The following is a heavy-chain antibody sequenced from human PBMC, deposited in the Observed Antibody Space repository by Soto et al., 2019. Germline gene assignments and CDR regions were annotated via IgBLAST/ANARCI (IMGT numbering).Heavy chain of an antibody. CDR1: GFTFSSYA. Sequence: QVQLVESGGGVVQPGRSLRLSCAASGFTFSSYAMHWVRQAPGKGLEWVAAILYDGSNQYYADTVKGRFTISRDNFKNTLYVQMNILRAEDTPVYYCAKEGRVGYSTRIFRRDNWFDPWGQGAPVTVSS. CDR3: AKEGRVGYSTRIFRRDNWFDP. V-gene: IGHV3-33*06. CDR2: ILYDGSNQ. D-gene: IGHD6-13*01. J-gene: IGHJ5*02.